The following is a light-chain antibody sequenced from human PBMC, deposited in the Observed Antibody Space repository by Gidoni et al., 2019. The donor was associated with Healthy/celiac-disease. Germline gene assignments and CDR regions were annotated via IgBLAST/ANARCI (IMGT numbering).Light chain of an antibody. CDR1: QSVLYSSNNKNY. J-gene: IGKJ1*01. CDR2: WAS. V-gene: IGKV4-1*01. Sequence: DIVMTQSPDPLAVSLGERATINCKSSQSVLYSSNNKNYLAWYQQKPGQPPKLLIYWASTRESGVPDRFSGSGSGTDFTLTISSLQAEDVAVYYCQQYRTFGQGTKVEIK. CDR3: QQYRT.